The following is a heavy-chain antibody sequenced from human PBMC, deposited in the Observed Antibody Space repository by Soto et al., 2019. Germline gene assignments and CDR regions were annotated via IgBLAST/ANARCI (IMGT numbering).Heavy chain of an antibody. J-gene: IGHJ4*02. CDR3: ARDERYAFDY. D-gene: IGHD5-12*01. Sequence: EVQLVESGGSLVQPGGSMRLSCAASGFTFSSYTMNWVRQAPGKGLEWISYITIRGATYYADSVKGRFAMSRDDAKNSVFLQLNSLRAEDTALYFCARDERYAFDYWGQGILVTVSS. CDR1: GFTFSSYT. CDR2: ITIRGAT. V-gene: IGHV3-48*01.